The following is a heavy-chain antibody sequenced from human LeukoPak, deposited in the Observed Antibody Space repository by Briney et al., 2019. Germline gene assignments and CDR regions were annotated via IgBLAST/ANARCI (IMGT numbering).Heavy chain of an antibody. CDR3: ALWFGENAFDI. D-gene: IGHD3-10*01. CDR2: IIPIFGTA. V-gene: IGHV1-69*13. Sequence: SVKVSCKASGGTFSSYATSWVRQAPGQGLEWMGGIIPIFGTANYAQKFQGRVTITADESTSTAYMELSSLRSEDTAVYYCALWFGENAFDIWGQGTMVTVSS. J-gene: IGHJ3*02. CDR1: GGTFSSYA.